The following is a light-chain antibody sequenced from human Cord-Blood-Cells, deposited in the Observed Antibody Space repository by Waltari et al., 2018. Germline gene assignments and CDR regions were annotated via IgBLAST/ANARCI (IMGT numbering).Light chain of an antibody. CDR1: QSVSSN. J-gene: IGKJ1*01. V-gene: IGKV3-15*01. CDR2: GAS. CDR3: QQYNNWPWT. Sequence: EIVMTQSPATLSVSPGERATFSGRASQSVSSNLAWYQQKPGQAPRLLIYGASTRATGIPARFSGSGSGTEFTLTISSLQSEDFAVYYCQQYNNWPWTFGQGTKVEIK.